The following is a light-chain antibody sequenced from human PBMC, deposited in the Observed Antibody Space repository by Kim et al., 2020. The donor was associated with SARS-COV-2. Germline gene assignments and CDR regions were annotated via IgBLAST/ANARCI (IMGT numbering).Light chain of an antibody. J-gene: IGLJ3*02. V-gene: IGLV2-14*01. CDR2: DVS. CDR1: SSDVGGYNY. Sequence: QSALTQPASVSGSPGQSITISCTGTSSDVGGYNYVSWYQQHPGNAPKLMIYDVSKRPSGVSNRFSGSKSGNTASLTISGLQAEDEADYYCSSYTSSSTPVFGGGTQLTVL. CDR3: SSYTSSSTPV.